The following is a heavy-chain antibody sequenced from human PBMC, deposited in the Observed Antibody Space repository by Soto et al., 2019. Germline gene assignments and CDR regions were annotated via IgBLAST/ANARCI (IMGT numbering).Heavy chain of an antibody. CDR1: GYTFTSYY. J-gene: IGHJ4*02. CDR3: ARSSFYYDSGASFDY. D-gene: IGHD3-22*01. Sequence: ASVKVSCKASGYTFTSYYIHWVRQAPGQGLEWMGIIDASGGSTSYAQKFQGRVTMTRDTSTSTVSMEPSSLRSEDTAVYYCARSSFYYDSGASFDYWGQGTLVTVSS. CDR2: IDASGGST. V-gene: IGHV1-46*01.